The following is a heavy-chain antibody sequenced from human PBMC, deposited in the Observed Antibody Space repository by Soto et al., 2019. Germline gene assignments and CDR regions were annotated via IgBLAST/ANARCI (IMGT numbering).Heavy chain of an antibody. CDR3: ARVCGGDCHYGMDV. J-gene: IGHJ6*02. V-gene: IGHV4-31*03. D-gene: IGHD2-21*02. CDR1: GCSISTGGYY. Sequence: PSETLSLTCNFSGCSISTGGYYWSWIRQHPGKGLEWIGYIYYSGSTYYNPSLKSRVTISVDTSKNQFSLKLSSVTAADTAVYYCARVCGGDCHYGMDVWGQGTTVT. CDR2: IYYSGST.